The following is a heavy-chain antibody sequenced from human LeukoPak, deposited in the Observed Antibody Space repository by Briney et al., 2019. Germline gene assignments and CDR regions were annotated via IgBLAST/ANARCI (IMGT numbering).Heavy chain of an antibody. V-gene: IGHV3-30-3*01. J-gene: IGHJ4*02. D-gene: IGHD6-19*01. CDR1: GFTFSSYA. CDR2: ISYDGSNK. Sequence: GGSLRLSCAASGFTFSSYAMSWVRQAPGKGLEWVAVISYDGSNKYYADSVKGRFTISRDNSKNTLYLQMNSLRAEDTAVYYCARDPSSGWYGGGYWGQGTLVTVSS. CDR3: ARDPSSGWYGGGY.